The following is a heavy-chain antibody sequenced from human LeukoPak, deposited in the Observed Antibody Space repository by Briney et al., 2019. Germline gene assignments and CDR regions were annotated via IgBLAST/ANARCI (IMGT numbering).Heavy chain of an antibody. Sequence: PSETLSLTCAVYGGSFSGYYWSWIRQPPGKGLEWIGEINHSGSTNHNPSLKSRVTISVDMSKNQFSLKLSSVTAADTAVYYCARGSLKSSSYQHWGQGTLVTVSS. CDR3: ARGSLKSSSYQH. V-gene: IGHV4-34*01. D-gene: IGHD6-13*01. CDR1: GGSFSGYY. J-gene: IGHJ1*01. CDR2: INHSGST.